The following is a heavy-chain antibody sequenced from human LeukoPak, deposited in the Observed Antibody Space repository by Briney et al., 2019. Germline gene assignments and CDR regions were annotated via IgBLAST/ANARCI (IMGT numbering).Heavy chain of an antibody. V-gene: IGHV4-34*01. CDR3: ARGRGVAATRGFDY. D-gene: IGHD2-15*01. J-gene: IGHJ4*02. Sequence: SETLSLTCAVYGGSFSGYYWSWIRQPPGKGLEWMGEINHSGSTNYNPSLKSRVTISVDTSKNQFSLKLSSVTAADTAVYYCARGRGVAATRGFDYWGQGTLVTVSS. CDR2: INHSGST. CDR1: GGSFSGYY.